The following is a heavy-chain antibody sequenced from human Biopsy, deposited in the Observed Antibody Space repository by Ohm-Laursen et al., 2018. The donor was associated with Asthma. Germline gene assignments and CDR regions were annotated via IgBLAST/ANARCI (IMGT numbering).Heavy chain of an antibody. V-gene: IGHV3-30*03. Sequence: SLRLSCTASRFTYGMHWVRQTPGKGLEWVAVISFDGTNKYYADSVKGRFTISRDNSKNTLDLQMNSLSAEDSAVYYCARVDGVAEPATRMGGMDVWGQGTTVTVSS. D-gene: IGHD2-15*01. CDR3: ARVDGVAEPATRMGGMDV. CDR1: RFTYG. CDR2: ISFDGTNK. J-gene: IGHJ6*02.